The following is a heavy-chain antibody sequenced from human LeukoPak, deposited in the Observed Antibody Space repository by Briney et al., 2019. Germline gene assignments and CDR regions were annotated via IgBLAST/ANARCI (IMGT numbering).Heavy chain of an antibody. V-gene: IGHV3-64D*09. CDR1: GFTFSSYA. D-gene: IGHD1/OR15-1a*01. Sequence: PGGSLRLSCSSSGFTFSSYAMHWVRQAPGKGLEDVSGISSNGGSTFYADSVKGRFTISRDNYKNTLYLQMSSLRADDTAVYYCVKDYNWNIFHYWGQGTLVTVSS. J-gene: IGHJ4*02. CDR3: VKDYNWNIFHY. CDR2: ISSNGGST.